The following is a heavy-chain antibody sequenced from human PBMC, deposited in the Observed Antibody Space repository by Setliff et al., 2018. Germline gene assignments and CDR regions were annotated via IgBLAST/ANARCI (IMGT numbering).Heavy chain of an antibody. Sequence: PSETLSLTCAASGGSFTYYYWTWIRQPPGKGLEWIGEINHLGTTNYNPSLKNRVSMSIDTAKNQFSLKVPSVTAADTGVYYCANCRYQVPYDYWGQGTLVTVPS. V-gene: IGHV4-34*01. CDR1: GGSFTYYY. CDR2: INHLGTT. J-gene: IGHJ4*02. D-gene: IGHD2-2*01. CDR3: ANCRYQVPYDY.